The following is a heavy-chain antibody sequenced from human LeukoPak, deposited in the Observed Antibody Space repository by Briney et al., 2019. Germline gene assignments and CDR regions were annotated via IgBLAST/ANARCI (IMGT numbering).Heavy chain of an antibody. Sequence: GGSLRLSCAASGFSLNTYSMNWVRQAPGKGLEWVSCISSSSTTIYYADSVKGRFTISRDNAKNSVYLQMNSLRAEDTAVYHCAAGGDYYYHMDVWGKGTTVTVSS. V-gene: IGHV3-48*04. CDR3: AAGGDYYYHMDV. CDR1: GFSLNTYS. J-gene: IGHJ6*03. D-gene: IGHD3-10*01. CDR2: ISSSSTTI.